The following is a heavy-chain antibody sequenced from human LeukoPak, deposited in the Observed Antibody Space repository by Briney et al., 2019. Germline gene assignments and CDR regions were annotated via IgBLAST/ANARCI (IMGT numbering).Heavy chain of an antibody. V-gene: IGHV3-9*01. J-gene: IGHJ3*02. CDR3: AKDLGPRSGYYSHMVAFDI. CDR1: VFTFDDYS. CDR2: ISWNSGSI. Sequence: GGSLRLSCAASVFTFDDYSMPWVRQARWKGREWVSGISWNSGSIGYADSVKGRFTISRDNAKNSLYLQMNSLRAEDTALYYCAKDLGPRSGYYSHMVAFDIWGQGTMVTVSS. D-gene: IGHD3-22*01.